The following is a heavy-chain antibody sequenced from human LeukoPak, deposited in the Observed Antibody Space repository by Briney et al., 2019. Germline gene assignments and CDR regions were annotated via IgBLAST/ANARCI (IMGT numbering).Heavy chain of an antibody. CDR3: ARAEGYCGSDCYSPFGD. Sequence: GGSLRLSCAASGFTFSNSWMNWVRQAPGKGLVWVSRINTDGSITSYADSVKGRFTISRDNAKNTLYLQMNRLRAEDTAVYYCARAEGYCGSDCYSPFGDWGQGTLVTVSS. D-gene: IGHD2-21*02. V-gene: IGHV3-74*01. CDR2: INTDGSIT. J-gene: IGHJ4*02. CDR1: GFTFSNSW.